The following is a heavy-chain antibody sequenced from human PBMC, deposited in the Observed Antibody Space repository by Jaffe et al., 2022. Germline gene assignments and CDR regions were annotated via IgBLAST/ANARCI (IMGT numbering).Heavy chain of an antibody. CDR1: GGSISSSSYY. D-gene: IGHD2-15*01. J-gene: IGHJ4*02. CDR3: ARHDCSGGSCYSNYFDY. Sequence: QLQLQESGPGLVKPSETLSLTCTVSGGSISSSSYYWGWIRQPPGKGLEWIGSIYYSGSTYYNPSLKSRVTISVDTSKNQFSLKLSSVTAADTAVYYCARHDCSGGSCYSNYFDYWGQGTLVTVSS. V-gene: IGHV4-39*01. CDR2: IYYSGST.